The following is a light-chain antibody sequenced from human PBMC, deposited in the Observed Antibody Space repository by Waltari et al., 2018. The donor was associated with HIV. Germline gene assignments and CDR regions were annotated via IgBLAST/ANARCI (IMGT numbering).Light chain of an antibody. CDR2: KAS. CDR1: ESLSSW. CDR3: QQYNSYPLT. Sequence: DTQMTQSPDTLSASVGARVTIVCRANESLSSWLAWYQQGPVMRPKLLIYKASVLERGVSARFSGSGSGTNFALTISDLQADDVATYFCQQYNSYPLTFGGGTKVEI. J-gene: IGKJ4*01. V-gene: IGKV1-5*03.